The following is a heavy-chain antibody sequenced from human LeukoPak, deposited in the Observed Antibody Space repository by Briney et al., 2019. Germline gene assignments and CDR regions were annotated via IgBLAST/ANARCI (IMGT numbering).Heavy chain of an antibody. Sequence: ASVKVSCKASGGTFSSYAISWVRQAPGQGLEWMGGIIPIFGTANYAQKFQGRVTITTDESTSTAYMELSSLRSEDTAVYYCARDNYAGANWFDPWGQGTLVTVSS. CDR1: GGTFSSYA. CDR3: ARDNYAGANWFDP. J-gene: IGHJ5*02. CDR2: IIPIFGTA. V-gene: IGHV1-69*05. D-gene: IGHD1-7*01.